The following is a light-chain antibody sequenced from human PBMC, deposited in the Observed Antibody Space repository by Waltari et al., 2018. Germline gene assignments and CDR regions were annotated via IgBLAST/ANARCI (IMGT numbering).Light chain of an antibody. CDR3: SSYTYINPPFL. CDR2: DVG. Sequence: QSALTQPASVSGSPGQSITIPCTRSSSDLGGFSFVSWYQQHPGKAPKPIIYDVGHRPSGVSNRFSGSKSGNTASLTISGLQPEDEADYYCSSYTYINPPFLFGTGTKVTLL. V-gene: IGLV2-14*03. CDR1: SSDLGGFSF. J-gene: IGLJ1*01.